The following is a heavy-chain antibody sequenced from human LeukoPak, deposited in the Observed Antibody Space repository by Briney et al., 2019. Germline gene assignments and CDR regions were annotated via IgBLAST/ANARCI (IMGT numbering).Heavy chain of an antibody. Sequence: SETLSLTCTVSGGSISSYYWSWIRQPPGRGLEWIGYIYYSGSTNYNPSLKSRVTISVDTSKNQFSLKLSSVTAADTAVYYCAREIAAAGTFYYYYMDVWGKGTTVIVSS. D-gene: IGHD6-13*01. CDR1: GGSISSYY. J-gene: IGHJ6*03. CDR2: IYYSGST. V-gene: IGHV4-59*01. CDR3: AREIAAAGTFYYYYMDV.